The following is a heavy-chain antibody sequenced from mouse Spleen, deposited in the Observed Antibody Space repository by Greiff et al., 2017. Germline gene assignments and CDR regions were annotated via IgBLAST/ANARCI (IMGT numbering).Heavy chain of an antibody. CDR2: ISSGSSTI. D-gene: IGHD1-1*01. CDR3: ARLGYGSRGDY. CDR1: GFTFSSFG. J-gene: IGHJ2*01. Sequence: EVKLVESGGGLVQPGGSRKLSCAASGFTFSSFGMHWVRQAPEKGLEWVAYISSGSSTIYYADTVKGRFTISRDNPKNTLFLQMTSLRSEDTAMYYCARLGYGSRGDYWGQGTTLTVSS. V-gene: IGHV5-17*02.